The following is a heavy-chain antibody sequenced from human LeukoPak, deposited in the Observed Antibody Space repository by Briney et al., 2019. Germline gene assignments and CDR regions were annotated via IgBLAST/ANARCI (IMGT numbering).Heavy chain of an antibody. CDR2: IQHDGNVK. D-gene: IGHD2-15*01. V-gene: IGHV3-7*01. J-gene: IGHJ1*01. CDR3: GNQCSGGTCPEH. Sequence: GGSLRLSCAASGFSISRYWMTWVRQAPGKGLEWVGNIQHDGNVKHYVDPVRGRFTISRDNAKNSVYLQMNSLRAEDSAVYFCGNQCSGGTCPEHWGQGTQVTVSS. CDR1: GFSISRYW.